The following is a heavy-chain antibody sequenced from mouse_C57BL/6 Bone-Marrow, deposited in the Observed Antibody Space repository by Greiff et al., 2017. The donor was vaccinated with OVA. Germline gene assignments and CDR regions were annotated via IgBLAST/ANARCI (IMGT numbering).Heavy chain of an antibody. CDR1: GYTFTNYW. Sequence: QVQLQQSGAELVRPGTSVKMSCKASGYTFTNYWIGWAKQRPGHGLEWIGDIYPGGGYTNYNEKFKGKATLTADKSSSTAYMQFSSLTSEDSAIYYLARGDYGSSYAMDYWGQGTSVTVSS. CDR2: IYPGGGYT. V-gene: IGHV1-63*01. CDR3: ARGDYGSSYAMDY. J-gene: IGHJ4*01. D-gene: IGHD1-1*01.